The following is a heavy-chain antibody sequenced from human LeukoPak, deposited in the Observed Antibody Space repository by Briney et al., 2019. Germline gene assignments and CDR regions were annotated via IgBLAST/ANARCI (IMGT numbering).Heavy chain of an antibody. J-gene: IGHJ4*02. V-gene: IGHV3-53*05. CDR1: GFTVSSNY. CDR2: IYSGGNT. Sequence: PGGSLRLSCAASGFTVSSNYMSWVRQAPGKGLEWVSVIYSGGNTYYADSVKGRFTISRDNSKNTLYLQMSSLRAEDTAVYYCAKERGLLRYFDWLWDSWGQGTLVTVSS. CDR3: AKERGLLRYFDWLWDS. D-gene: IGHD3-9*01.